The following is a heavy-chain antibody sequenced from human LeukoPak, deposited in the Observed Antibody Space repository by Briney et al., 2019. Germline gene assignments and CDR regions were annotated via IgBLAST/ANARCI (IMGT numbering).Heavy chain of an antibody. D-gene: IGHD3-22*01. J-gene: IGHJ4*02. CDR1: GFTFSSYA. CDR2: ISGSGGST. V-gene: IGHV3-23*01. CDR3: ARGTYYDSSGYSNFDY. Sequence: QTGGSLRLSCAASGFTFSSYAMSWVRQAPGKGLEWVSAISGSGGSTYYADSVKGRFTISRDNSKNTLYLQMNSLRAEDTAVYYCARGTYYDSSGYSNFDYWGQGTLVTVSS.